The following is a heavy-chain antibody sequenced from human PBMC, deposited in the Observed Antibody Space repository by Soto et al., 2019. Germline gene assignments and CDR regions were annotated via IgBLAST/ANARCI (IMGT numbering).Heavy chain of an antibody. CDR2: INPSGGST. D-gene: IGHD3-10*01. J-gene: IGHJ5*02. CDR3: ARDQDGSGSYYFNWFDP. V-gene: IGHV1-46*01. CDR1: GYTFSRYY. Sequence: ASVKVSCKASGYTFSRYYLHWVRQAPGQGLEWMGIINPSGGSTSYAQKFQGRVTLTRDTSTSTAYMELSSLKSEDTAVYYCARDQDGSGSYYFNWFDPWGQGTLVTVSS.